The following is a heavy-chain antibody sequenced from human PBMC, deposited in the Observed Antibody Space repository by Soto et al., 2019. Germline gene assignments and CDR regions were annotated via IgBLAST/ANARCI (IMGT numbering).Heavy chain of an antibody. CDR3: ARDRDELVGIFPYYYGMDV. CDR2: ISCSGRTT. D-gene: IGHD2-21*01. Sequence: GGSLRLSCAASGFTFSSYEMNWVRQAPGKGLEWVSYISCSGRTTYYADSVKGRFTISRDNAKNSLSLQMTSLRADDTAVYYWARDRDELVGIFPYYYGMDVWGQGTTVTVSS. CDR1: GFTFSSYE. J-gene: IGHJ6*02. V-gene: IGHV3-48*03.